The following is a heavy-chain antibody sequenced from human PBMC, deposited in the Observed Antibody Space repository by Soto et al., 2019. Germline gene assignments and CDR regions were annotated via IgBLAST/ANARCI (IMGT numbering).Heavy chain of an antibody. V-gene: IGHV1-3*01. CDR3: ARGIATGQLDP. Sequence: QVQLVQSGAEVKKPGASVKISCKASGYTFTRYTMNWVRQAPGQRLEWMGWINPDNGNTKSSQKFQDRVIITSDTSASTAYMALSSLRSEDTAVYYCARGIATGQLDPWGQGTLVTVSS. J-gene: IGHJ5*02. CDR1: GYTFTRYT. CDR2: INPDNGNT. D-gene: IGHD2-15*01.